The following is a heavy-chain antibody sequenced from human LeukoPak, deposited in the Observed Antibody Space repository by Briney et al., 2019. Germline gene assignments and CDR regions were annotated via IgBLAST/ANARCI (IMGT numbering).Heavy chain of an antibody. D-gene: IGHD3-10*01. CDR2: MNPNSGNT. CDR1: GSTFTSYD. Sequence: ASVKVSCKASGSTFTSYDINWVRQATGQGLEWMGWMNPNSGNTGYAQKFQGRVTMTRNTSISTAYMELSSLRSEDTAVYYCARAHSLLWFRGRMYYFDYWGQGTLVTVSS. J-gene: IGHJ4*02. CDR3: ARAHSLLWFRGRMYYFDY. V-gene: IGHV1-8*01.